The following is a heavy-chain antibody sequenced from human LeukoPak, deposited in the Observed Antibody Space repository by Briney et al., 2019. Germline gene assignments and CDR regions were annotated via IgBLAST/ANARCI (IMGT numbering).Heavy chain of an antibody. Sequence: SETLSLTCTVSGGSISSYYWSWIRQPPGEGLEWIGYIYYSGSTNYNPSLKSRVTISVDTSKNQFSLKLSSVTAADTAVYYCARVGSSGYPIWGQGTLVTVSS. D-gene: IGHD3-22*01. CDR3: ARVGSSGYPI. CDR2: IYYSGST. V-gene: IGHV4-59*01. CDR1: GGSISSYY. J-gene: IGHJ4*02.